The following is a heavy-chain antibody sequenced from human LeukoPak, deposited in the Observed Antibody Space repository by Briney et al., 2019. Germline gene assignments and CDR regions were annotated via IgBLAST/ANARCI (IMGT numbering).Heavy chain of an antibody. CDR3: ARRGNYYDSSGLLYYFDY. J-gene: IGHJ4*02. D-gene: IGHD3-22*01. Sequence: GGSLRLSCTASRFSFSSLGLHWVRQAPGQGLEWVAFIRNDGSNEYYADSVKGRFTISRDNSESTLYLQMNSLRAEDTAVYYCARRGNYYDSSGLLYYFDYWGQGTLVTVSS. CDR1: RFSFSSLG. CDR2: IRNDGSNE. V-gene: IGHV3-30*02.